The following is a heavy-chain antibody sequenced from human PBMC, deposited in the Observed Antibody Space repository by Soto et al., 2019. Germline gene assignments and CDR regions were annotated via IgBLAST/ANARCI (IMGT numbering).Heavy chain of an antibody. CDR3: ARAGSAGFFPFDY. D-gene: IGHD2-15*01. CDR1: GGSISSGDYY. J-gene: IGHJ4*02. V-gene: IGHV4-30-4*01. CDR2: IYYSGST. Sequence: SETLSLTCTVSGGSISSGDYYWSWIRQPPGKGLEWVGYIYYSGSTYYNPSLKSRVTISVDTSKNQFSLKLSSVTAADTAVYYCARAGSAGFFPFDYWGQGTLVTVSS.